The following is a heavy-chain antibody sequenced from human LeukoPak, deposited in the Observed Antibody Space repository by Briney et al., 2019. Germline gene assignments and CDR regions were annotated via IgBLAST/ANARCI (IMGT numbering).Heavy chain of an antibody. D-gene: IGHD6-13*01. CDR3: ARKEYSSPSDY. V-gene: IGHV1-8*01. Sequence: ASVKVSCKASGYTFTSYDINWVRQATGQGLEWMGWMNPKSGNTGYAQMFQGRVTRTRNTSISTAYMELSSLTSEDTAVYYCARKEYSSPSDYWGQGTLVTVSS. CDR1: GYTFTSYD. J-gene: IGHJ4*02. CDR2: MNPKSGNT.